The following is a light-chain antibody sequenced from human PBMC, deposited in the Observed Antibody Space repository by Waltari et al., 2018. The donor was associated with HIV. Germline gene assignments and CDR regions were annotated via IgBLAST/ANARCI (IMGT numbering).Light chain of an antibody. J-gene: IGKJ4*01. Sequence: PGERATLSCRASQSVSSSYLAWYQQKPGQTPKLLIYGASNRATGIPDRFSGSGPGTDFSLSISRLEPEDFAVYYCQQYGTSPRTFGGGTKVEMK. CDR1: QSVSSSY. CDR3: QQYGTSPRT. V-gene: IGKV3-20*01. CDR2: GAS.